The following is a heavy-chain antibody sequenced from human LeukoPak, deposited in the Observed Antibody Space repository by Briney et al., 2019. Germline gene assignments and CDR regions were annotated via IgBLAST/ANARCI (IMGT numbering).Heavy chain of an antibody. CDR1: GFTFSSYE. CDR2: ISSSGSTI. CDR3: ARGPYSSNWYVDY. J-gene: IGHJ4*02. V-gene: IGHV3-48*03. Sequence: GGSLRLSCAASGFTFSSYEMNWVRQAPGKGLEWVSYISSSGSTIYYADSVKGRFTISRDNAKNSVYLQMNSLRAEDTAVYYCARGPYSSNWYVDYWGQGTLVTVAS. D-gene: IGHD6-13*01.